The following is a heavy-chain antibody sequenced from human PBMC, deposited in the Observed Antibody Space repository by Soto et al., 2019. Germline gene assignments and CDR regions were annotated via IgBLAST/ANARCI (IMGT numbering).Heavy chain of an antibody. J-gene: IGHJ3*02. V-gene: IGHV3-15*07. CDR1: GFTFSNAW. CDR3: TTLGYSSSWYEHDAFDI. CDR2: IKSKTDGGTT. Sequence: GGSLRLSCAASGFTFSNAWMNWVRQAPGKGLEWVGRIKSKTDGGTTDYAAPVKGRFTISRDDSKNTLYLQMNSLKTEDTAVYYCTTLGYSSSWYEHDAFDIWGQGTMVTVSS. D-gene: IGHD6-13*01.